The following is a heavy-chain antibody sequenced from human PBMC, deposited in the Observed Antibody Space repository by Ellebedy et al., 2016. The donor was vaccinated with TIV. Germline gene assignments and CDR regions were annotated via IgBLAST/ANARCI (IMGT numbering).Heavy chain of an antibody. D-gene: IGHD5-12*01. CDR2: INPNSGGT. V-gene: IGHV1-2*04. CDR3: AREIRGLDP. Sequence: ASVKVSCXASGGTFSSYAISWVRQAPGQGLEWMGWINPNSGGTNYAQKFQGWVTMTRDTSISTAYMELSRLRSDDTAVYYCAREIRGLDPWGQGTLVTVSS. J-gene: IGHJ5*02. CDR1: GGTFSSYA.